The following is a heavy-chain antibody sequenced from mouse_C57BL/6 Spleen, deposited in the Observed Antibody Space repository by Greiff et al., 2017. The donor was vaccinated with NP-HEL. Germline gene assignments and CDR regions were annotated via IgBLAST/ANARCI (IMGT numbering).Heavy chain of an antibody. Sequence: EVKLMESGPELVKPGASVKIPCKASGYTFTDYNMDWVKQSHGKSLEWIGDINPNNGGTIYNQKFKGKATLTVDKSSSTAYMELRSLTSEDTAVYYCARKGNYGSSYVPYYFDYWGQGTTLTVSS. V-gene: IGHV1-18*01. CDR2: INPNNGGT. CDR3: ARKGNYGSSYVPYYFDY. J-gene: IGHJ2*01. CDR1: GYTFTDYN. D-gene: IGHD1-1*01.